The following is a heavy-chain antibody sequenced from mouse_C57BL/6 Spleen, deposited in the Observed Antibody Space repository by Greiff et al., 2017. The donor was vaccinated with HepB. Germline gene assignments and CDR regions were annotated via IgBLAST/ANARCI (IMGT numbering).Heavy chain of an antibody. CDR3: ARRGEDFDY. CDR1: GYTFTDYY. V-gene: IGHV1-26*01. J-gene: IGHJ2*01. Sequence: EVQLQQSGPELVKPGASVKISCKASGYTFTDYYMNWVKQSHGKSLEWIGDINPINGGTSYNQKFKGKATLTVDKSSSTAYMELRSLTSEDSAVYYCARRGEDFDYWGQGTTLTVSS. CDR2: INPINGGT.